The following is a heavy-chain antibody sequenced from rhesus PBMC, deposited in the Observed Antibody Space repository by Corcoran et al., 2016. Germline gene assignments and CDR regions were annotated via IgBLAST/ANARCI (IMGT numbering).Heavy chain of an antibody. Sequence: EVQLVESGGGLAQPGGSLRLSCAASGFLFSISWMNWVRPTPGMGLECNSAINHGGGNTYYSDSVKGRFTISRDNSKNTLSLRMNSLRAEDTAVYYCAKEATRAFDYWGQGVLVTVSS. D-gene: IGHD2-39*01. CDR2: INHGGGNT. CDR3: AKEATRAFDY. V-gene: IGHV3S42*01. J-gene: IGHJ4*01. CDR1: GFLFSISW.